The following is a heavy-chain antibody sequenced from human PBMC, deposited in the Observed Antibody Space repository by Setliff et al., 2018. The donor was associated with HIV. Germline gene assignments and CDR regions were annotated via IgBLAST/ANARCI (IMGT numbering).Heavy chain of an antibody. CDR1: GASITSHN. D-gene: IGHD4-17*01. V-gene: IGHV4-4*07. Sequence: SETLSLTCSVSGASITSHNWSWIRQAAGKGLEWIGRIYTRGNTNYNPSLRSRVTMSVDTSKNQFSLKLSSVTAADTAVYYCARAPLSRLRSYYYYYGMDVWGQGTTVTVSS. J-gene: IGHJ6*02. CDR2: IYTRGNT. CDR3: ARAPLSRLRSYYYYYGMDV.